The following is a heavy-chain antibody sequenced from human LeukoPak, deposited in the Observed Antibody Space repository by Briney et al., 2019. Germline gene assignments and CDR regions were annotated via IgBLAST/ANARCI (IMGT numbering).Heavy chain of an antibody. D-gene: IGHD5/OR15-5a*01. CDR3: ARDWSAAVYAPFDY. V-gene: IGHV3-48*02. CDR1: GFTFNSFS. Sequence: PGGSLRLSCAASGFTFNSFSMNWVRQAPGKGLEWVSYISNSGGTIYHADSVKGRFTISRDNSENTLYLQMKSLRHEDTAVYYCARDWSAAVYAPFDYWGQGTLVTVSS. J-gene: IGHJ4*02. CDR2: ISNSGGTI.